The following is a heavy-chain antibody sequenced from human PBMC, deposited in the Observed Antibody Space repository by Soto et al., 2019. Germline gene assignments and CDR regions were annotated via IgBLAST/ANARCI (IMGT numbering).Heavy chain of an antibody. CDR1: GYSFTSYW. Sequence: GESLKISCKGSGYSFTSYWIGWVRQMPGKSLEWMGIIYPGDSDTRYSPSFQGQVTISADKSISTAYLQWSSLKASDTAMYYCARPGIGSGYEDYYGMDVWGQGTTVTVSS. J-gene: IGHJ6*02. D-gene: IGHD3-3*01. V-gene: IGHV5-51*01. CDR2: IYPGDSDT. CDR3: ARPGIGSGYEDYYGMDV.